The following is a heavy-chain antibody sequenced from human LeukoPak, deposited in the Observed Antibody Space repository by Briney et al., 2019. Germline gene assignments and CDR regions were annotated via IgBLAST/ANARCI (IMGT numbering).Heavy chain of an antibody. CDR2: ISGSTGNT. J-gene: IGHJ4*02. V-gene: IGHV1-18*01. CDR3: ARAGRGAYYYFDV. D-gene: IGHD3-10*01. Sequence: ASVKVSCKASGYLSTRYGFIWVRQAPGHGLQWMGWISGSTGNTNYAQIVQGRVSMTTDTSTNTAYMELRSLTVDDTAVYYCARAGRGAYYYFDVWGQGTLATVSS. CDR1: GYLSTRYG.